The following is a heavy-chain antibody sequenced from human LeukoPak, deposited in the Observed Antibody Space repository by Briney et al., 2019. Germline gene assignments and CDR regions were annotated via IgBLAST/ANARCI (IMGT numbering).Heavy chain of an antibody. CDR3: ARFAPYDSSGAIDY. J-gene: IGHJ4*02. CDR1: GGSISSSIYY. D-gene: IGHD3-22*01. CDR2: IYYSGST. Sequence: SSETLSLTCTVSGGSISSSIYYWGWIRQPPGKGLEWIGSIYYSGSTYYNPSLKSRVTISVDTSKNQFSLKLSSVTAADTAVYYCARFAPYDSSGAIDYWGQGTLVTVSS. V-gene: IGHV4-39*01.